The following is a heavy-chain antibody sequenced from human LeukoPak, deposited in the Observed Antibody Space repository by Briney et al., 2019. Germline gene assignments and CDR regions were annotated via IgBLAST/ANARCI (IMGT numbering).Heavy chain of an antibody. CDR2: IYYSGST. Sequence: PSQTLSLTCTVSGGSISSGDYYWSWIRPPPGKGLEWIGYIYYSGSTYYNPYLKSRVTISVDTSKNQFSLKLSSVTAADTAVYYCARTPSLYDFWSGTQEMINWFDPWGQGTLVTVSS. CDR1: GGSISSGDYY. J-gene: IGHJ5*02. CDR3: ARTPSLYDFWSGTQEMINWFDP. D-gene: IGHD3-3*01. V-gene: IGHV4-30-4*01.